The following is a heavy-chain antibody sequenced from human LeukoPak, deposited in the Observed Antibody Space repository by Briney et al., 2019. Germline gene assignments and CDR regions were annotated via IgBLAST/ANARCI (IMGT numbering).Heavy chain of an antibody. J-gene: IGHJ3*02. V-gene: IGHV3-15*01. CDR3: VTRELRYYGSGTYPVAFDI. CDR1: GFTFSNAW. D-gene: IGHD3-10*01. CDR2: IRGKTDDGTT. Sequence: TGGSLRLSCAASGFTFSNAWMNWVRQAPGKGPEWVGRIRGKTDDGTTDYAAPVKGRFTISRDDSKNTLYLEMNSLKTEDTAVYYCVTRELRYYGSGTYPVAFDIWGQGTMVTVSS.